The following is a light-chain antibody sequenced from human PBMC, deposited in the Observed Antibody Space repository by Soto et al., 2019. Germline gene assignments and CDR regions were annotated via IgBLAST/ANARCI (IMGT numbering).Light chain of an antibody. CDR1: QNINSW. Sequence: DIQMTQSPSTLSASVGDRVTISCRASQNINSWLAWYQQKPGKAPHLLIYKASNLQSGVPSRFSGSGSGTEFPLTISSLQPDDFSSYYCQQYRSYWTFGQGTKVEIK. V-gene: IGKV1-5*03. CDR2: KAS. CDR3: QQYRSYWT. J-gene: IGKJ1*01.